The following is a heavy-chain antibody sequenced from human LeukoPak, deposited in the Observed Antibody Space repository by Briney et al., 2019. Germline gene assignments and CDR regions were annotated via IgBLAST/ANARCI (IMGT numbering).Heavy chain of an antibody. J-gene: IGHJ4*02. CDR3: ARLHGSGSYYDYFDY. D-gene: IGHD3-10*01. CDR2: IYPGDSDT. V-gene: IGHV5-51*01. CDR1: GYRFTTYW. Sequence: GESLKISFKGSGYRFTTYWIGWVRPMPGKGLEWMGIIYPGDSDTRYSPSFQGQVTISADKSISTAYLQWSSLKASDTAMYYCARLHGSGSYYDYFDYWGQGTLVTVSS.